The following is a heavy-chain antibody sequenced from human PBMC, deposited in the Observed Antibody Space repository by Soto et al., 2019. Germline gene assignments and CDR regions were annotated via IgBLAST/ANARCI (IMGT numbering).Heavy chain of an antibody. D-gene: IGHD5-18*01. Sequence: QVHLVQSGAELKKPGESVKVSCKTSGYSFSDYGINWVRQAPGQGLQWVGWMSIYNDERKYAENLQGRDTMTTDTSTHTAFLEVRRLRSDATAVYYCARASVTAHSFGINTWLDPWGQGALVTVSS. J-gene: IGHJ5*02. V-gene: IGHV1-18*04. CDR2: MSIYNDER. CDR3: ARASVTAHSFGINTWLDP. CDR1: GYSFSDYG.